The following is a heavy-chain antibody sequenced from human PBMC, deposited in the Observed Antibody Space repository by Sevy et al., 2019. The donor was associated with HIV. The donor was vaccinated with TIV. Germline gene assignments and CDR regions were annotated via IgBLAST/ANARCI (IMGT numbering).Heavy chain of an antibody. CDR2: IYPGDSDT. CDR3: ARQDPTYYYGMDV. J-gene: IGHJ6*02. CDR1: GYSFTSYW. D-gene: IGHD1-1*01. Sequence: GESLKISCKGSGYSFTSYWIGWVRQMPGKGLEWMGIIYPGDSDTRYSPSFQGQVTISADKSINTAYLQWSNLKASDTAMYYCARQDPTYYYGMDVWGQGTTVTVSS. V-gene: IGHV5-51*01.